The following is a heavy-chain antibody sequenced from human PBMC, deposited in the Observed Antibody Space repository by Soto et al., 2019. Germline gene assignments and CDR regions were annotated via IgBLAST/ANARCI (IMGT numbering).Heavy chain of an antibody. V-gene: IGHV5-10-1*01. CDR3: ARSYGSGSYPDY. CDR1: GYSFTSYW. D-gene: IGHD3-10*01. Sequence: GESLKISCKGSGYSFTSYWISRVRQMPGKGLEWMGRIDPSDSYTNYSPSFQGHVTISADKSISTAYLQWSSLKASDTAMYYCARSYGSGSYPDYWGQGTLVTVSS. J-gene: IGHJ4*02. CDR2: IDPSDSYT.